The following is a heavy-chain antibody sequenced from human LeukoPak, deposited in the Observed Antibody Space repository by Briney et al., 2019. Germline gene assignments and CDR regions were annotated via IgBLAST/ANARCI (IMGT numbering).Heavy chain of an antibody. J-gene: IGHJ4*02. CDR1: GFTFSTYA. D-gene: IGHD6-13*01. Sequence: GGSLRLSCAASGFTFSTYAMAWVRQAPGKGLEWVSGIDQSGGHAYYADSVKGRFTTSRDNSKNTLYLHMDSLRADDTAIYHCARARGSWIIDYWGQGTLVTVSS. V-gene: IGHV3-23*01. CDR2: IDQSGGHA. CDR3: ARARGSWIIDY.